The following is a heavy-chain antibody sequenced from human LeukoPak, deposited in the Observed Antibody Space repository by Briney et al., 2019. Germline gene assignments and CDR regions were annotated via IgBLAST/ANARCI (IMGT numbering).Heavy chain of an antibody. D-gene: IGHD3-22*01. CDR2: INPSGGST. CDR1: GYTFTSYY. V-gene: IGHV1-46*01. Sequence: ASVKVSCKASGYTFTSYYMHWVRQAPGQGLEWMGIINPSGGSTSYAQKFQGRVTMTRDTSTSTVYMELSSLRSEDTAVYYCVREEVPLYYYDSSGYSDFDYWGQGTLVTVSS. J-gene: IGHJ4*02. CDR3: VREEVPLYYYDSSGYSDFDY.